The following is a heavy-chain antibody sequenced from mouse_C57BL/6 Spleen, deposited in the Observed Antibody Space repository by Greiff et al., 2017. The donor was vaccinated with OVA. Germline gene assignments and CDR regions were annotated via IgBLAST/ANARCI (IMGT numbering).Heavy chain of an antibody. CDR2: IDPETGGT. V-gene: IGHV1-15*01. CDR1: GYTFTDYE. J-gene: IGHJ2*01. CDR3: TRSTMVTTVFDY. Sequence: QVQLKESGAELVRPGASVTLSCKASGYTFTDYEMHWVKQTPVHGLEWIGAIDPETGGTAYNQKFKGKAILTADKSSSTAYMELRSLTSEDSAVYYCTRSTMVTTVFDYWGQGTTLTVSS. D-gene: IGHD2-2*01.